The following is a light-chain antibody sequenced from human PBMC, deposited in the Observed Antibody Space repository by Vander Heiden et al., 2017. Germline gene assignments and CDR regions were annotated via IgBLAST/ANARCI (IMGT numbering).Light chain of an antibody. V-gene: IGLV1-47*01. J-gene: IGLJ2*01. CDR1: SSNIGSNY. Sequence: QSVLTQPPSASGTPGQRVTISCSGSSSNIGSNYVYWYQQLPGTAPKLLIYRNNQRPSGVPDRFSGSKSGTSASLAISGLRSEDEADYYCAAWDDSLWGVFGGGTKLT. CDR2: RNN. CDR3: AAWDDSLWGV.